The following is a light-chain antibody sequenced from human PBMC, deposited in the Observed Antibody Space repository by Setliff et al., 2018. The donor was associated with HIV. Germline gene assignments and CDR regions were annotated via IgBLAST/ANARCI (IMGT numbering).Light chain of an antibody. V-gene: IGLV2-14*03. CDR1: TSDIGGYNY. CDR3: SSYTISTTPSCSV. Sequence: QSALTQPASVSGSPGQSIAISCTGTTSDIGGYNYVSWYQQHPGKAPKLIIFDVVKRPSGVSDRFSGSKSGNTASLTISGLQGEDEADYYCSSYTISTTPSCSVFGGGTKVTVL. CDR2: DVV. J-gene: IGLJ1*01.